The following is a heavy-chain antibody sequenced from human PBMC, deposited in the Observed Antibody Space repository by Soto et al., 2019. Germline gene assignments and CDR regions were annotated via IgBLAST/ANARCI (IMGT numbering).Heavy chain of an antibody. J-gene: IGHJ6*02. V-gene: IGHV3-23*01. Sequence: PGGSLRLSCAASGFTFSSYAMIWVRQAPGKGLEWVSGISGSGGSTYYADSVKGRFTISRDNAKNTLHLQMNSLRAEDTAVYYCARDPSIVLVPAATYYYSYYGMDVWGQGTTVTVSS. D-gene: IGHD2-2*01. CDR2: ISGSGGST. CDR3: ARDPSIVLVPAATYYYSYYGMDV. CDR1: GFTFSSYA.